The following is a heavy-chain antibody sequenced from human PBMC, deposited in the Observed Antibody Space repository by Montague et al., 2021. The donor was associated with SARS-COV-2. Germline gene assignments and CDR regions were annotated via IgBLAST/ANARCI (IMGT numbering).Heavy chain of an antibody. CDR1: GGSISSYY. Sequence: SETLSLTCSVSGGSISSYYWSWIRQPAGKGPEWIGRIYTSGSTNFNPSLKSRVTMSVDTSKNQFSLKLSSVTAADTAVYYCARDVGVPLAPPYCWFDPWGQGTLVTVTP. CDR3: ARDVGVPLAPPYCWFDP. CDR2: IYTSGST. V-gene: IGHV4-4*07. J-gene: IGHJ5*02. D-gene: IGHD2-2*01.